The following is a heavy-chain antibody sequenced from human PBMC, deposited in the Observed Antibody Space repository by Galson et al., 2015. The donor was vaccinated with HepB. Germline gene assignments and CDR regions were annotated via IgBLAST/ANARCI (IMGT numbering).Heavy chain of an antibody. Sequence: SLRLSCAASGFTFSDYYMSWIRQAPGKGLEWVSYISSSGSTIYYADSVKGRFTISRDNAKNSLYLQMNSLRAEDTAVYYCARVLLWFGATFDYWGQGTLVTVSS. CDR1: GFTFSDYY. J-gene: IGHJ4*02. V-gene: IGHV3-11*01. D-gene: IGHD3-10*01. CDR3: ARVLLWFGATFDY. CDR2: ISSSGSTI.